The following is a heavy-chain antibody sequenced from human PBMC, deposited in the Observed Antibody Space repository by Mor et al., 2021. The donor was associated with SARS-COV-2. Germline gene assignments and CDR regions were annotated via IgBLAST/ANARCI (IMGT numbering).Heavy chain of an antibody. D-gene: IGHD4-4*01. CDR3: ARDLDYIYYYYGMDV. V-gene: IGHV3-48*02. CDR2: STI. Sequence: STIYYADSVNGLFTISRDNAKNSLYLQMNSLRDEDTAVYYCARDLDYIYYYYGMDVWGQGTTVTVSS. J-gene: IGHJ6*02.